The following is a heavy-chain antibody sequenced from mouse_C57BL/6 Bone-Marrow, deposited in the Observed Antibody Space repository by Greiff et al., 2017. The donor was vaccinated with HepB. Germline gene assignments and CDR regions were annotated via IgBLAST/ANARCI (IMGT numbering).Heavy chain of an antibody. D-gene: IGHD1-1*02. Sequence: VQLQESGAELARPGASVKLSCKACGYTFTSYGISWVKQRTGQGLEWIGEIYPRSGNTYYNEKFKGKATLTADKSSSTAYMELRSLTSEDSAVYFCARSRRHGGSSFAYWGQGTLVTVSA. J-gene: IGHJ3*01. CDR2: IYPRSGNT. V-gene: IGHV1-81*01. CDR3: ARSRRHGGSSFAY. CDR1: GYTFTSYG.